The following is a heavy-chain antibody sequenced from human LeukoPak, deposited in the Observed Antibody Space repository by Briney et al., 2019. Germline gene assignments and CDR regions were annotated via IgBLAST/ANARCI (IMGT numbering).Heavy chain of an antibody. CDR2: ISSSSSYI. D-gene: IGHD6-19*01. J-gene: IGHJ4*02. V-gene: IGHV3-21*01. Sequence: GGSLRLSCAASGFNFGSYSMTWVRQAPGKGLEWVSSISSSSSYIYYADSVKGRFTISRDNAKNSLYLQMNSLRAEDTAVYYCARRRSYSSGSPGYFDYWGQGTLVTVSS. CDR3: ARRRSYSSGSPGYFDY. CDR1: GFNFGSYS.